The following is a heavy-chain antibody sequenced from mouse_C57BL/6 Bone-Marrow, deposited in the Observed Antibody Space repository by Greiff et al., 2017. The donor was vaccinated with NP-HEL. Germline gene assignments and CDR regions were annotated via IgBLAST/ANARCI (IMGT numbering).Heavy chain of an antibody. CDR1: GYTFTDYN. Sequence: VHVKQSGPELVKPGASVKIPCKASGYTFTDYNMDWVKQSHGKSLEWIGDINPNNGGTIYNQKFKGKATLTVDKSSSTAYMELRSLTSEDTAVYYCARGDYEGFAYWGQGTLVTVSA. V-gene: IGHV1-18*01. D-gene: IGHD1-1*01. CDR3: ARGDYEGFAY. J-gene: IGHJ3*01. CDR2: INPNNGGT.